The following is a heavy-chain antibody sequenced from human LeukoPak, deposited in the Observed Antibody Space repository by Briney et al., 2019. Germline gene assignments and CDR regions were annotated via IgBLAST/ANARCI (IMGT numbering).Heavy chain of an antibody. V-gene: IGHV1-69*04. Sequence: SVKVSCKASGGTFSSYAISWVRQAPGQGLEWMGRIIPILGIANYAQKFQGRVTTTADKSTSTAYMELSRLRSDDTAVYYCARLPFITRNWFDPWGQGTLVTVSS. CDR1: GGTFSSYA. J-gene: IGHJ5*02. D-gene: IGHD3-22*01. CDR2: IIPILGIA. CDR3: ARLPFITRNWFDP.